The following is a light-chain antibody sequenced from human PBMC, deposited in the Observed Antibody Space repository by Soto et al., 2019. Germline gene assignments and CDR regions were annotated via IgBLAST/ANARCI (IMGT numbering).Light chain of an antibody. CDR3: SSYTSSSTRV. V-gene: IGLV2-14*01. J-gene: IGLJ3*02. Sequence: QSALTQPASGSGSPGQSITISCTGTSSDVGGYNYVSWYQQHPGKAPKLMIYEVSNRPSGVSNRFSGSKSGNTAPLTISGLQAEVEDGYYCSSYTSSSTRVLGGGTKLTVL. CDR2: EVS. CDR1: SSDVGGYNY.